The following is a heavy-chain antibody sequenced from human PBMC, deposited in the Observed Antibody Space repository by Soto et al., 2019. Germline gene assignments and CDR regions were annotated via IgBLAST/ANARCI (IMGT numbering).Heavy chain of an antibody. CDR3: ARDDRYYFDY. Sequence: PGGSLRLSCAASGFTFSTYAMSWVRQAPGKGLEWVSGMGSSGGSTYYADSVQGRFTISRDNSKSTLYLQMNSLRAEDTAVYYCARDDRYYFDYWGQGTLVTVSS. CDR1: GFTFSTYA. V-gene: IGHV3-23*01. CDR2: MGSSGGST. J-gene: IGHJ4*02.